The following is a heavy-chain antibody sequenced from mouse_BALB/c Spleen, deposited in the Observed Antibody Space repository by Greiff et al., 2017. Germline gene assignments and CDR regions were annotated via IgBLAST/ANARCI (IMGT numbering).Heavy chain of an antibody. J-gene: IGHJ4*01. CDR1: GFSLTSYG. CDR2: IWSGGST. V-gene: IGHV2-2*02. Sequence: QVQLQQSGPGLVQPSQSLSITCTVSGFSLTSYGVHWVRQSPGKGLEWLGVIWSGGSTDYNAAFISRLSISKDNSKSQVFFKMNSLQANDTAIYYCARRRGWNPPTFAMDYWGQGTSVTVSS. D-gene: IGHD6-1*01. CDR3: ARRRGWNPPTFAMDY.